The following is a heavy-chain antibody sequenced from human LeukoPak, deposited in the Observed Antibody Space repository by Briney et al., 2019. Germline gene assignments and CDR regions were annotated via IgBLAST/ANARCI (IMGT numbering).Heavy chain of an antibody. J-gene: IGHJ4*02. Sequence: GGSLRLSCAASGFTFSSYGMHWVRQAPGKGLEWVAFIRSDGSNRYYADSVNGRFTISRDNSMNTLYLQMNSLRAEDTAVYYCAKTLSPYYYDSSGFWGQGTLVTVSS. D-gene: IGHD3-22*01. CDR3: AKTLSPYYYDSSGF. CDR2: IRSDGSNR. CDR1: GFTFSSYG. V-gene: IGHV3-30*02.